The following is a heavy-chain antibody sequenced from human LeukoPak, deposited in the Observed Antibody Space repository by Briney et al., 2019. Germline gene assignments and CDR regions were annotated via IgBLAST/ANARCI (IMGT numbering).Heavy chain of an antibody. V-gene: IGHV3-30*03. CDR1: GFTFSSYG. D-gene: IGHD3-9*01. CDR2: ISYDGSNK. CDR3: AREALRYFGY. J-gene: IGHJ4*02. Sequence: GGSLRLSCAASGFTFSSYGMHWVRQAPGKGLEWVAVISYDGSNKYYADSVKGRFTISRDNSKNTLYLQMNSLRAEDTAVYYCAREALRYFGYWGQGTLVTVSS.